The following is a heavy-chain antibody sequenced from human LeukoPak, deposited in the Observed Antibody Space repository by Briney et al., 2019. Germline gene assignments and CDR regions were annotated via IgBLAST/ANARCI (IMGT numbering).Heavy chain of an antibody. CDR2: INPNSGGT. Sequence: ASVKVSCKASGYTFTGYYMHWVRQAPGQGLEWMGWINPNSGGTNYAQRLQGRVTMTTDTSTSTAYMELRSLRSDDTAVYYCARDIYYDSSGYYGYYGMDVWGQGTTVTVSS. CDR3: ARDIYYDSSGYYGYYGMDV. D-gene: IGHD3-22*01. CDR1: GYTFTGYY. V-gene: IGHV1-2*02. J-gene: IGHJ6*02.